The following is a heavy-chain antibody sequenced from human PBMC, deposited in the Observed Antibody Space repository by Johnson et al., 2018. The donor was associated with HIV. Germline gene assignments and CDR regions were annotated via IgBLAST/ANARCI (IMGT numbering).Heavy chain of an antibody. CDR2: INWNGGRI. J-gene: IGHJ3*02. V-gene: IGHV3-20*04. CDR1: GFIFDDYG. Sequence: VQLVESGGGVVRPGGSLRLSCTISGFIFDDYGMNWVRQAPGKGLEWVSGINWNGGRIGYADSVKGRFTISRDNARNSLYLYMNFLRAEDTAVYYCARDDRIVGASMGAFDIWGQGTMVTVSS. D-gene: IGHD1-26*01. CDR3: ARDDRIVGASMGAFDI.